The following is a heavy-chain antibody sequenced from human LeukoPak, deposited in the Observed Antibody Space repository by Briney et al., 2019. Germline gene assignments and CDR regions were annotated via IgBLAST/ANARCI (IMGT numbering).Heavy chain of an antibody. CDR2: MNPNSGNT. CDR1: GYTLTSYD. D-gene: IGHD3-10*01. V-gene: IGHV1-8*01. CDR3: ARERGSKCFDY. J-gene: IGHJ4*02. Sequence: GASVKVSCKASGYTLTSYDINWVRQAAGKGVEGMGWMNPNSGNTGYAQKFQGRVTMTRNTSISTAYMELSSLRSEDTAVYYCARERGSKCFDYWGQGTLVTVSS.